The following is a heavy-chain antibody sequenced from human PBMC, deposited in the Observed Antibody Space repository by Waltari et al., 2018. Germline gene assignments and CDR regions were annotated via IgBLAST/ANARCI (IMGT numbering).Heavy chain of an antibody. V-gene: IGHV3-7*01. CDR3: AKSRGFEY. CDR1: GFTFSRYW. J-gene: IGHJ4*02. D-gene: IGHD2-2*01. Sequence: EVQLVESGGDLVTPGGSLRLSCGASGFTFSRYWMSWVRQTPGKGLQWVANINYDGSQKYYVDSVKGRFTISRDNAKNSVYLQMNSLRGEDTAVYYCAKSRGFEYWGQGALITVSS. CDR2: INYDGSQK.